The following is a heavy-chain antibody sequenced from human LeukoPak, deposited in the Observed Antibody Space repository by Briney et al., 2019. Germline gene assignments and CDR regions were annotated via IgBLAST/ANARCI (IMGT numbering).Heavy chain of an antibody. CDR2: ISSSSSTI. CDR3: AAEYYYDSSGYH. CDR1: GFTFSDYY. D-gene: IGHD3-22*01. Sequence: GGSLRLSCAASGFTFSDYYMSWIRQAPGKGLEWVSYISSSSSTIYYADSVKGRFTISRDNAKNSLYLQMNSLRAEDTAVYYCAAEYYYDSSGYHWGQGTLVTVSS. V-gene: IGHV3-11*01. J-gene: IGHJ4*02.